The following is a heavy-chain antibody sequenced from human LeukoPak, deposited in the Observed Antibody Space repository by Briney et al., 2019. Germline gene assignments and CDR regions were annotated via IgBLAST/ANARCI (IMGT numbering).Heavy chain of an antibody. Sequence: GGSLRLSCEASGLTFNKYWMTWVRQAPGKGLEWVANIKQDGSEKNYVDSVKGRFTISRDNAKNSLSLRMNSLSAEDTAVYYCARELELRENDYWGQGTLVTVSS. CDR1: GLTFNKYW. J-gene: IGHJ4*02. CDR2: IKQDGSEK. CDR3: ARELELRENDY. V-gene: IGHV3-7*01. D-gene: IGHD1-7*01.